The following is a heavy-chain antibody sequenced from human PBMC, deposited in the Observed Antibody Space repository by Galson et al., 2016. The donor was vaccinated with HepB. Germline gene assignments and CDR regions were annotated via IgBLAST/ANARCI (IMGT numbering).Heavy chain of an antibody. V-gene: IGHV3-23*01. Sequence: SLRLSCAASGFTFSSYAMSWVRQAPGKGLEWVSAISGSGASTYYADSVKGRFTISRDNSKNTLYLHMNSLRAEDTAVYYCAKGGSYNSAYYSYYYMDVWGKGTTVTVSS. CDR2: ISGSGAST. D-gene: IGHD1-26*01. CDR1: GFTFSSYA. CDR3: AKGGSYNSAYYSYYYMDV. J-gene: IGHJ6*03.